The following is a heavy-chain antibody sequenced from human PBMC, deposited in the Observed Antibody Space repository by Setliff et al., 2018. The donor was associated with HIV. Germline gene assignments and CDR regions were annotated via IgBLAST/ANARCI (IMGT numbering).Heavy chain of an antibody. CDR1: GFTFSSYG. V-gene: IGHV3-30*02. CDR3: AKTQTVITVYGPFDS. J-gene: IGHJ4*02. D-gene: IGHD4-4*01. CDR2: IRYDGSNK. Sequence: PGGSLRLSCAASGFTFSSYGMHWVRQAPGKGLEWVAFIRYDGSNKYYADSVKGRFTISRDNSNNTVYLQMNSLRAEDTAMYYCAKTQTVITVYGPFDSWGQGAPVTVS.